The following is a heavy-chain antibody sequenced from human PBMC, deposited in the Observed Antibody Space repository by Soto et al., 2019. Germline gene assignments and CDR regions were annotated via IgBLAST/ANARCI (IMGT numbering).Heavy chain of an antibody. Sequence: GGSLRLSCAASGFTFSSFWMHWVRQAPGKGLVWVSRINSDGSGASYADFVEGRFTISRDNAKNTVYFQMNSLREEDTAVYYCIRDYGEAGSTNAFDIWRQGTMVTVSS. J-gene: IGHJ3*02. CDR2: INSDGSGA. CDR3: IRDYGEAGSTNAFDI. D-gene: IGHD3-10*01. V-gene: IGHV3-74*01. CDR1: GFTFSSFW.